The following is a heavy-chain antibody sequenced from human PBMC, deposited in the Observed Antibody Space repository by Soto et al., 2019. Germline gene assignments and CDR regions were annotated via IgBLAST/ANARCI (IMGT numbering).Heavy chain of an antibody. CDR1: GFSFSRFW. J-gene: IGHJ4*02. D-gene: IGHD5-18*01. CDR2: ITGDGAIT. CDR3: ATLNSFGSDY. V-gene: IGHV3-74*01. Sequence: QPGGSLRLSCVASGFSFSRFWMHWVRRVPGKGLVWVSRITGDGAITTYADSVRGRFTISRDNAKSTVYLQMDSLRAEDTAVYYCATLNSFGSDYWGQGTPVTVPQ.